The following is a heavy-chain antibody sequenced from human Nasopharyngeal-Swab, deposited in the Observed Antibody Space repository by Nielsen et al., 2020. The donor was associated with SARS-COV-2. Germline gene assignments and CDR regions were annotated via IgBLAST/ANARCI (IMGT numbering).Heavy chain of an antibody. Sequence: SVKVSCKASGGTFSSYAFTWVRQAPGQGLEWMGGIVPIFGTTNYAQRFQGRVTITADESTSTAYMELSSLRSEDTAVYYCVRVPPYAFGELLSEYWGQGTLVTVPS. CDR3: VRVPPYAFGELLSEY. J-gene: IGHJ4*02. V-gene: IGHV1-69*13. CDR1: GGTFSSYA. D-gene: IGHD3-10*01. CDR2: IVPIFGTT.